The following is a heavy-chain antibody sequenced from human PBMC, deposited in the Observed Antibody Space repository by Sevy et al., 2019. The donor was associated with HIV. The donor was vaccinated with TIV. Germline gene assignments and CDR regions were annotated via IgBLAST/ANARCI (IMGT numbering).Heavy chain of an antibody. CDR3: ARDRSVVLTASRYGMDV. CDR2: IWYDGSNK. D-gene: IGHD2-21*02. V-gene: IGHV3-33*01. Sequence: GGSLRLSCAASGFTFSSYGMHWVRQAPGKGLEWVAVIWYDGSNKYYADSVKGRFTISRDNSKNTLYLQMNSLRAEDTAVYYCARDRSVVLTASRYGMDVWGQGTTVTVSS. J-gene: IGHJ6*02. CDR1: GFTFSSYG.